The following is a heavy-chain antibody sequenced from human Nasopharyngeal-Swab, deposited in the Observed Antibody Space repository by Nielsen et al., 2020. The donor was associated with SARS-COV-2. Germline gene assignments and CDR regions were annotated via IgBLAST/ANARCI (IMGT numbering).Heavy chain of an antibody. Sequence: ASVKVSCKASGYTFTSYDINWVRQATGQGLEWMGWMNPNSGNTGYAQKFQGRVTMTRNTSISTAYMELSSLRSEDTAVYYCAREVWQQGGGVWFDPWGQGTLVTVSS. D-gene: IGHD3-16*01. J-gene: IGHJ5*02. CDR3: AREVWQQGGGVWFDP. CDR2: MNPNSGNT. CDR1: GYTFTSYD. V-gene: IGHV1-8*01.